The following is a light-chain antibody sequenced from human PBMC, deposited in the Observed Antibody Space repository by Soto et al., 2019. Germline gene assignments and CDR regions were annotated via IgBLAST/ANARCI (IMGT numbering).Light chain of an antibody. CDR2: GAS. J-gene: IGKJ2*01. V-gene: IGKV1-27*01. Sequence: DIQMTQSPSSLSAPVGDTVTITCRASQVIYHYLAWYQQKPGKVPKLLIYGASTLQSGVPSRFSGSGSGTDFTLTISSLQPEDVATYYCQKYNTAPNTFGQGTKLEIK. CDR3: QKYNTAPNT. CDR1: QVIYHY.